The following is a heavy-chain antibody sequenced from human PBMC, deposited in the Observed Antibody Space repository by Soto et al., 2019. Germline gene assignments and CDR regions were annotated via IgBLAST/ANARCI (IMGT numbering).Heavy chain of an antibody. V-gene: IGHV1-18*01. CDR1: GYTFTSYG. Sequence: QVQLVQSGAEVKKPGASVKVSCKASGYTFTSYGISWVRQAPGQGLEWMGWISAYNGNTKYAQNLQGRVTMTTDTSTSTAYMEPRSLRSDDTAVYYCATSNCSGGSCYSYYFDYWGQGTLVTVSS. CDR3: ATSNCSGGSCYSYYFDY. CDR2: ISAYNGNT. J-gene: IGHJ4*02. D-gene: IGHD2-15*01.